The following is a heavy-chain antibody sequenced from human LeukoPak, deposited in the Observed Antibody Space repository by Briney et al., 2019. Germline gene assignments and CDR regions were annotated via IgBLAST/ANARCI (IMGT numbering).Heavy chain of an antibody. D-gene: IGHD5-18*01. Sequence: PGGSLRLSCAASGFTVSSNYMSWVRQAPGKGLEWVSAISGSGGSTYYADSVKGRFTISRDNSKNTLYLQMNSLRAEDTAVYYCARSYGYGVDAFDIWGQGTMVTVSS. CDR3: ARSYGYGVDAFDI. V-gene: IGHV3-23*01. J-gene: IGHJ3*02. CDR1: GFTVSSNY. CDR2: ISGSGGST.